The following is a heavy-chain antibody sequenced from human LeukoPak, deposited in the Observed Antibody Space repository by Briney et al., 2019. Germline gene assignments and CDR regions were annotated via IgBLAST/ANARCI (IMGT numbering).Heavy chain of an antibody. CDR3: AAFHGHSGKTTFDY. V-gene: IGHV1-58*02. Sequence: SVKVSCKASGFTFTSSAMQWVRQARGQRLEWIGWIVVGSGNTNYAQKFQERVTITRDMSTSTAYMELSSLRSEDTAVSYCAAFHGHSGKTTFDYWGQGTLVTVSS. CDR1: GFTFTSSA. D-gene: IGHD4-11*01. J-gene: IGHJ4*02. CDR2: IVVGSGNT.